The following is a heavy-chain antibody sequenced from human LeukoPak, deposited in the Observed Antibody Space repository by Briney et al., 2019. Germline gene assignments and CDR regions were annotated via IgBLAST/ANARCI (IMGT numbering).Heavy chain of an antibody. CDR2: ISSTSSYK. D-gene: IGHD5-18*01. Sequence: GGSLRLSCAASGFTFSDYSMHWVRQAPGKGREWLSCISSTSSYKYYADSVRGRFTISRDNAKNSLFLQMNSLRAEDTAVYYCARGQLWQTGWFDPWGQGTLVTASS. V-gene: IGHV3-21*01. CDR3: ARGQLWQTGWFDP. CDR1: GFTFSDYS. J-gene: IGHJ5*02.